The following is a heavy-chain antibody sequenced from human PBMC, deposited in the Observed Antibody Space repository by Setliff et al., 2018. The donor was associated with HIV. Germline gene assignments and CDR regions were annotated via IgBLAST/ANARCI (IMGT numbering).Heavy chain of an antibody. Sequence: ASVKVSCKTSGYIFSEFYIHWVQQAPGKGLEWVGRVNPEDGETIYTEKFQGRVTITADTSTDTAYMELSSLRFDDTAVYYCARSGGGWYNWFDPWGQGTPVTAPQ. J-gene: IGHJ5*02. CDR2: VNPEDGET. CDR3: ARSGGGWYNWFDP. CDR1: GYIFSEFY. D-gene: IGHD3-16*01. V-gene: IGHV1-69-2*01.